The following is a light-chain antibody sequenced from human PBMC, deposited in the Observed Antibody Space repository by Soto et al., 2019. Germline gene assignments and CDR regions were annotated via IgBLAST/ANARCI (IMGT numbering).Light chain of an antibody. J-gene: IGLJ2*01. CDR3: SSFAGINNLL. Sequence: QPVLTQPPSASGSPGQSVTISCTGTSSDVGAYDYVSWYQQHPGKAPKLMIYEVSQRPSGVPDRFSGSKSGNTASLTISGLQAEDEGDYYSSSFAGINNLLFGGGTKLTVL. V-gene: IGLV2-8*01. CDR2: EVS. CDR1: SSDVGAYDY.